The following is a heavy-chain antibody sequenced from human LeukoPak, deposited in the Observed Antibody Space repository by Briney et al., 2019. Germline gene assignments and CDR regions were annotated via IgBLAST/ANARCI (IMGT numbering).Heavy chain of an antibody. J-gene: IGHJ5*02. CDR1: GGSISSYY. Sequence: SETLSLTCTVSGGSISSYYWSWIRQPAGKGLEWIGRIYTSGSTNYNPSLKSRVTMSVDTSKNQFSLKLSSVTAADTAVYYCAREYSSSWRNWFDPWGQGTLVTVSS. CDR2: IYTSGST. CDR3: AREYSSSWRNWFDP. D-gene: IGHD6-13*01. V-gene: IGHV4-4*07.